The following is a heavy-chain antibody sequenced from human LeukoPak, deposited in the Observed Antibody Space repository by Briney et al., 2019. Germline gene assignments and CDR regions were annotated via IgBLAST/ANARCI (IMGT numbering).Heavy chain of an antibody. Sequence: GGSLRLSCAASGFTFSSYAMSWVRQAPGKGLEWVSAISGSGGSTYYADSVKGRFTFSRDNSKNTLYLQMNSLRAEDTAVYYCAKQWLDQYFQHWGQGTLVTVSS. J-gene: IGHJ1*01. CDR3: AKQWLDQYFQH. CDR1: GFTFSSYA. D-gene: IGHD6-19*01. V-gene: IGHV3-23*01. CDR2: ISGSGGST.